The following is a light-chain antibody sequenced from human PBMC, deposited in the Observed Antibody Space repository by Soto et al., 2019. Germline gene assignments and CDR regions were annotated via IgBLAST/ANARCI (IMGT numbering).Light chain of an antibody. Sequence: QSVLTQPASMSGSPGQSTTISCTGTSSDIGRYNFVSWYQHHPGKAPKLIIYEATKRPSGVSYRFSGSKSGNTASLTISGLQAEDAADYYCTSYTITSPYVFGTGTK. CDR1: SSDIGRYNF. V-gene: IGLV2-14*01. CDR2: EAT. CDR3: TSYTITSPYV. J-gene: IGLJ1*01.